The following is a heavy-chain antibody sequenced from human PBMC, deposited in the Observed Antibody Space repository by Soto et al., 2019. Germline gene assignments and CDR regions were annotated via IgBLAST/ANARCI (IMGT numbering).Heavy chain of an antibody. CDR1: GGSISSYY. CDR3: ARGVDTAMGGPHYYGMDV. V-gene: IGHV4-59*01. D-gene: IGHD5-18*01. J-gene: IGHJ6*02. CDR2: IYYSGST. Sequence: PSETLSLTCPVSGGSISSYYWSWIRQPPGKGLEWIGYIYYSGSTNYNPSLKSRVTISVDTSKNQFSLKLSSVTAADTAVYYCARGVDTAMGGPHYYGMDVWGQGTTVTVSS.